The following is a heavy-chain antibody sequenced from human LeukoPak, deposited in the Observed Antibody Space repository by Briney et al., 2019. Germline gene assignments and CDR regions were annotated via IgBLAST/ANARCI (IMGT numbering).Heavy chain of an antibody. CDR1: GGSISSGSYY. CDR3: AREKAGGYFDY. V-gene: IGHV4-61*02. CDR2: IYTSGGT. D-gene: IGHD3-16*01. Sequence: PSQTLSLTCTVSGGSISSGSYYWSWIRQPAGKGPEWIGRIYTSGGTNYNPSLKSRVTISVDTSKNQFSLKLSSVTAADTAVYYCAREKAGGYFDYWGQGTLVTVSS. J-gene: IGHJ4*02.